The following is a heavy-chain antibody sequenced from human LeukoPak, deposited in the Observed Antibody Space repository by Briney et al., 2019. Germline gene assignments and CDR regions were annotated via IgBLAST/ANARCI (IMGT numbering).Heavy chain of an antibody. Sequence: SETLSLTCAVYGGSFSGYSWSWIRQPPGKGLEWIGEINHSGSTNYNPSLKSRVTISVDTSKNQFSLKLSSVTAADTAVYYCARGLGYNLDYWGQGTLVTVSS. CDR3: ARGLGYNLDY. V-gene: IGHV4-34*01. J-gene: IGHJ4*02. D-gene: IGHD5-18*01. CDR2: INHSGST. CDR1: GGSFSGYS.